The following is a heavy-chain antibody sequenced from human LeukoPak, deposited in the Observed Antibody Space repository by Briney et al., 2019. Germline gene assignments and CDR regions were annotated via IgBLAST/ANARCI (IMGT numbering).Heavy chain of an antibody. V-gene: IGHV3-23*01. J-gene: IGHJ4*02. CDR1: GFTFTNYA. CDR3: AKGAGYSYGFHFDY. D-gene: IGHD5-18*01. CDR2: ISGGGGST. Sequence: GGSLRLSCAASGFTFTNYAMSWVRQAPGKGLEWASTISGGGGSTYYADSVKGRFTISRDNSKNTLYLQMNSLRAEDTALYYCAKGAGYSYGFHFDYWGQGTLVTVSS.